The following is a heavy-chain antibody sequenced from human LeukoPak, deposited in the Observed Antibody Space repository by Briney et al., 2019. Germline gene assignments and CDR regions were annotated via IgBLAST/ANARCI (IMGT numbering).Heavy chain of an antibody. CDR3: AKKVSGYYSFDY. J-gene: IGHJ4*02. CDR1: GFTFSSYA. Sequence: GGSLRLSCAASGFTFSSYAMTWVRQAPGKGLEWVSIIDGSGTNTYYADSVKGRFTISRDNSKNTLYLQMNSLRAEDTAVYYCAKKVSGYYSFDYWGQGTLVTVSS. D-gene: IGHD3-9*01. V-gene: IGHV3-23*01. CDR2: IDGSGTNT.